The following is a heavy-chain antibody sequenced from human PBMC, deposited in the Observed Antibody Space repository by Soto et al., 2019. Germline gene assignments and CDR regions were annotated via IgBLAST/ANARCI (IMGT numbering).Heavy chain of an antibody. V-gene: IGHV5-51*01. D-gene: IGHD6-6*01. CDR2: IYPGDSDT. Sequence: GESPKISCKGSGYSFTSYWIGWVRQMPGKGLEWMGIIYPGDSDTRYSPSFQGQVTISADKSISTAYLQWSSLKASDTAMYYCARHGIAARRYYYMDVWGKGTTVTVSS. J-gene: IGHJ6*03. CDR3: ARHGIAARRYYYMDV. CDR1: GYSFTSYW.